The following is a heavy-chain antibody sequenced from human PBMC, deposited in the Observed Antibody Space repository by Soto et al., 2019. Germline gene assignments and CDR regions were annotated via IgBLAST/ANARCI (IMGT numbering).Heavy chain of an antibody. J-gene: IGHJ2*01. V-gene: IGHV1-3*01. CDR1: GCTFTSYA. D-gene: IGHD2-21*01. Sequence: GSVNDSCKASGCTFTSYAMHGVRQAPGQRLEWMGWINAGNGNTKDSQKFQDRATITRDTSASTDYMELSSLRSVVRAVYYCARVSGYSIGDLWGRGTLVTVSS. CDR2: INAGNGNT. CDR3: ARVSGYSIGDL.